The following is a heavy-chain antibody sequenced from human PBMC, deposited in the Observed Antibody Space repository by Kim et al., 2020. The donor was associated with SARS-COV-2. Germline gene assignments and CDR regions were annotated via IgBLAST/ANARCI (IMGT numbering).Heavy chain of an antibody. J-gene: IGHJ6*02. CDR3: ARVWQQLAWVGMDV. D-gene: IGHD6-13*01. CDR2: MNPNSGNT. V-gene: IGHV1-8*01. Sequence: ASVKVSCKASGYTFTSYDINWVRQATGQGLEWMGWMNPNSGNTGYAQKFQGRVTMTRNTSISTAYMELSSLRSEDTAVYYCARVWQQLAWVGMDVWGQGTTVTVSS. CDR1: GYTFTSYD.